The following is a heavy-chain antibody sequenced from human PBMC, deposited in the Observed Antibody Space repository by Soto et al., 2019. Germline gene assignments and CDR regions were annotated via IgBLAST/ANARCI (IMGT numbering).Heavy chain of an antibody. CDR3: ARVSSGWYPYYFDS. Sequence: ASVKVSCKASGYTFTGYYMHWVRQAPGQGLEWMGWINPKSGGTKYAQKFQGRVTMTRDTSISTAYMDLSRLRSDDTAVYYCARVSSGWYPYYFDSWGQGTLVTVSS. CDR2: INPKSGGT. CDR1: GYTFTGYY. D-gene: IGHD6-19*01. V-gene: IGHV1-2*02. J-gene: IGHJ4*02.